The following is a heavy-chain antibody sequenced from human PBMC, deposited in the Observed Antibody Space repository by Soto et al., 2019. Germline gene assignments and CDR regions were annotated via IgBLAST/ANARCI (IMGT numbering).Heavy chain of an antibody. Sequence: PSETLSLTCSVSGGSISSSYWTWIRQPPGRGLEWIGSIYYSGNTNYNPSLQSRVAISVDTSKTQFSLKLSSVTAADTAVYYCARGGSGDIVVVAAIDYWGQGTLVTVSS. V-gene: IGHV4-59*12. CDR1: GGSISSSY. D-gene: IGHD2-15*01. CDR3: ARGGSGDIVVVAAIDY. J-gene: IGHJ4*02. CDR2: IYYSGNT.